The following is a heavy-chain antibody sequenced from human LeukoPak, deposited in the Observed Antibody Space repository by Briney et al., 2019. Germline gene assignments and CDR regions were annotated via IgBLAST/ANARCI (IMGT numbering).Heavy chain of an antibody. CDR3: ARDFWSGYHLFDP. CDR1: GGSFSGYY. Sequence: SETLSLTCAVYGGSFSGYYWSWIRQPPGKGLEWIGEINHSGSTNYNPSLKSRVTISVDTSKSQFSLKLSSVTAADTAVYYCARDFWSGYHLFDPWGQGTLVTVSS. J-gene: IGHJ5*02. D-gene: IGHD3-3*01. V-gene: IGHV4-34*01. CDR2: INHSGST.